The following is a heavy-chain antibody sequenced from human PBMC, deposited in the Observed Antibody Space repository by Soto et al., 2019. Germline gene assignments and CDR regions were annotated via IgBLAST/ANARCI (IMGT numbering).Heavy chain of an antibody. CDR1: GYSFSTYG. CDR3: ARYEEVVPAASYYKYTGLDV. J-gene: IGHJ6*02. D-gene: IGHD2-2*01. V-gene: IGHV1-18*04. Sequence: QVQLVQSGGEVKKPGASVKVSCKASGYSFSTYGIGWVRQAPGQGLEWMGCISGHKRDTNHAKKFQSRVTITTDPSTITAYLELKSLRSDDTAVYLCARYEEVVPAASYYKYTGLDVWGQGTTVIVSS. CDR2: ISGHKRDT.